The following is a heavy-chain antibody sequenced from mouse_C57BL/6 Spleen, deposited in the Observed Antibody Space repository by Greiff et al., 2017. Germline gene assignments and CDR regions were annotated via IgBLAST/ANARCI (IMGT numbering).Heavy chain of an antibody. J-gene: IGHJ4*01. D-gene: IGHD2-4*01. Sequence: QVQLQQPGAELVKPGASVKLSCKASGYTFTSYWMHWVKQRPGQGLEWIGMIHPNSGSTNYNEKFKSKATLTVDKSSSTAYMQLSSLTSEDSAVYYCARNYCDYEDFYYAMDYWGQGTSVTVAS. CDR3: ARNYCDYEDFYYAMDY. CDR1: GYTFTSYW. CDR2: IHPNSGST. V-gene: IGHV1-64*01.